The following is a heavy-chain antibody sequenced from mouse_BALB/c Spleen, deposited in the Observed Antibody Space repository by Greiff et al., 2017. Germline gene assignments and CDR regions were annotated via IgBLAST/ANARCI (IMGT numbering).Heavy chain of an antibody. D-gene: IGHD2-1*01. V-gene: IGHV1-54*01. CDR2: INPGSGGT. Sequence: QVQLQQSGAELVRPGTSVKVSCKASGYAFTNYLIEWVKQRPGQGLEWIGVINPGSGGTNSNEKFKGKATLTADKSSSTAYMQLISLTSDDSAVYVCTREGRCDGSTFAYWGPGTLVTVSA. CDR1: GYAFTNYL. CDR3: TREGRCDGSTFAY. J-gene: IGHJ3*01.